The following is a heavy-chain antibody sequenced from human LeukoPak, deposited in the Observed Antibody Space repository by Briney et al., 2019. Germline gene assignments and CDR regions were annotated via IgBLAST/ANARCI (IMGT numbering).Heavy chain of an antibody. V-gene: IGHV3-23*01. CDR3: AKDLTVTTLGYFQH. Sequence: SGGSLRLSCAASGFTFSSYSMNWVRQAPGKGLEWVSAISAGGGSTYYADSVKGRFTISRDNSKNTLYLQMNSLRAEDTAVYYCAKDLTVTTLGYFQHWGQGTLVTVSS. D-gene: IGHD4-17*01. CDR2: ISAGGGST. J-gene: IGHJ1*01. CDR1: GFTFSSYS.